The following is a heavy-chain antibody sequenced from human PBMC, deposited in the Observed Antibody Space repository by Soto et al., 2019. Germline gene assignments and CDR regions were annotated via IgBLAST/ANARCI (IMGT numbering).Heavy chain of an antibody. CDR2: IYYSGST. V-gene: IGHV4-59*01. J-gene: IGHJ5*02. CDR3: ARDPSTVRRGGWFDP. D-gene: IGHD3-10*01. CDR1: GGSISSYY. Sequence: PSETLSLTCTVSGGSISSYYWSWIRQPPGKGLEWIGYIYYSGSTNYNPSLKSRVTISVDTSKNQFSLKLSSVTAADTAVYYCARDPSTVRRGGWFDPWGQGTLVTVYS.